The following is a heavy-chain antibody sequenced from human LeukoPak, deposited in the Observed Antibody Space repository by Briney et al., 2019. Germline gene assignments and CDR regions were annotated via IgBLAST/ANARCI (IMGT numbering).Heavy chain of an antibody. CDR1: GFTFSSSA. D-gene: IGHD5-12*01. Sequence: GGSLRLSCAASGFTFSSSAMSWVRQAPGKGLEWVANIKQDGSEKYYVDSVKGRFTISSDNAKNSLYLQMNSLRAEDTAVYYCARDGGYDHYYYYMDVWGKGTTVTVSS. J-gene: IGHJ6*03. CDR2: IKQDGSEK. V-gene: IGHV3-7*01. CDR3: ARDGGYDHYYYYMDV.